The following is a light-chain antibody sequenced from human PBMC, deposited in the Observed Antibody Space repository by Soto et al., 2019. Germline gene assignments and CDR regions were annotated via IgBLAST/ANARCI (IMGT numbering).Light chain of an antibody. Sequence: EILLTPSPWTLYLSPGERVTLSCSASQSGSSNLAWYQQKPGQAPRLLIYGASTRATGIPARFSGSGSGTEFTLTITSLQSEDFALYYCQQYHKLWTFGQGTKVDI. CDR1: QSGSSN. J-gene: IGKJ1*01. CDR3: QQYHKLWT. V-gene: IGKV3-15*01. CDR2: GAS.